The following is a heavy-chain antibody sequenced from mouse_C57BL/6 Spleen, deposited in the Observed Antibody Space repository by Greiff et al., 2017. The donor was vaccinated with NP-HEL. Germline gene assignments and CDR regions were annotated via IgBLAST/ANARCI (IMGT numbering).Heavy chain of an antibody. Sequence: QVQLQQPGAELVRPGSSVKLSCKASGYTFTSYWMHWVKQRPIQGLEWIGNIDPSDSETHYNQKFKDKATLTVDKSSSTAYMQLSSLTSEDSAVYYCARKDAWGNFYAMDYWGQGTSVTVSS. J-gene: IGHJ4*01. D-gene: IGHD2-1*01. V-gene: IGHV1-52*01. CDR1: GYTFTSYW. CDR3: ARKDAWGNFYAMDY. CDR2: IDPSDSET.